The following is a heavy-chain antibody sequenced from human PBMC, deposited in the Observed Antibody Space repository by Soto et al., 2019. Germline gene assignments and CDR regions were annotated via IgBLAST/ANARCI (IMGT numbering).Heavy chain of an antibody. J-gene: IGHJ5*02. D-gene: IGHD2-21*01. Sequence: PSETLSLTCTVSGGSITSAINYWGWVRQPSGKGLEWIGSISYSANTFYSPSLKSRVTISVDTSRNQFSLKLNSVTAADTAVYYCAGVRGPYCGGECYPPTPNWFDPWGQGTLVTVSS. CDR2: ISYSANT. CDR1: GGSITSAINY. CDR3: AGVRGPYCGGECYPPTPNWFDP. V-gene: IGHV4-39*01.